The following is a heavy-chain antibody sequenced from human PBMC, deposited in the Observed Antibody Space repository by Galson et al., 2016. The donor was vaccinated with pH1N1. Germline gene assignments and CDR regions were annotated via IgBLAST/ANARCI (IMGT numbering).Heavy chain of an antibody. D-gene: IGHD2-15*01. V-gene: IGHV5-51*01. CDR2: VYPGDSDI. J-gene: IGHJ5*02. CDR1: GYNFTNYW. CDR3: ARLDRYCSGGSCFSFWFAP. Sequence: QSGAEVKKPGESLKISCKGSGYNFTNYWIGWVRQMPGKGLEWIGIVYPGDSDIKYSPSFRGQVTISADKSISTAYLQWTGLKASDTAMYYCARLDRYCSGGSCFSFWFAPWGQGTLVTVSS.